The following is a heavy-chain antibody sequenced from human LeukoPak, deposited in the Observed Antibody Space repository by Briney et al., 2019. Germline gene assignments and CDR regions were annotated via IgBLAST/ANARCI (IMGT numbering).Heavy chain of an antibody. Sequence: SETLSLTCAVYGGSFSGYYWSWIRQPPGKGLEWIGEIDHSGSTNCNPSLKSRVTISVDTSKNQFSLKLSSVTAADTAVYYCARGLAATPPLSYYFDYWGQGTLVTVSS. J-gene: IGHJ4*02. D-gene: IGHD6-25*01. CDR1: GGSFSGYY. CDR2: IDHSGST. CDR3: ARGLAATPPLSYYFDY. V-gene: IGHV4-34*01.